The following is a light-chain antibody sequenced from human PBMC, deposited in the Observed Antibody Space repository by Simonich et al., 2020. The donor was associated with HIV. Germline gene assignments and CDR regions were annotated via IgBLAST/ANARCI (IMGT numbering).Light chain of an antibody. CDR3: MQGTPWT. CDR1: QSLLHSDGKTY. V-gene: IGKV2-30*02. Sequence: DIVMTQTPLSLSVTPGQPASISCKSSQSLLHSDGKTYLYWYLQKPGQSPRRLIYKVSNRDSGVPDRFSGSGSGTDFTLKISRVEAEDVGVYYCMQGTPWTFGQGTKVEIK. CDR2: KVS. J-gene: IGKJ1*01.